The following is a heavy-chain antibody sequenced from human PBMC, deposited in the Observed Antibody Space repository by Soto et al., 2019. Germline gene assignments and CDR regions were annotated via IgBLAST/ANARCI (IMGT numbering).Heavy chain of an antibody. Sequence: EVQLVESGGGLVKPGGSLRLSCAASGFTFNFYSMNWVRQAPGKGLEWVSSISSSSRYIYYADSVKGRFTISRDNAKNSLYLQINSLRAEDTAVYYCAREYCSGGGCYSDYSLDVWGQGTTVTVSS. D-gene: IGHD2-15*01. CDR2: ISSSSRYI. CDR3: AREYCSGGGCYSDYSLDV. J-gene: IGHJ6*02. CDR1: GFTFNFYS. V-gene: IGHV3-21*01.